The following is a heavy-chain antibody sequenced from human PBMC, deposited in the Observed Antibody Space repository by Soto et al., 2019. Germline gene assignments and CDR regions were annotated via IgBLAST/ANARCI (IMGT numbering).Heavy chain of an antibody. V-gene: IGHV1-3*01. CDR3: ARAMVRDFPYWYFDL. D-gene: IGHD3-10*01. CDR1: GYTFTSYA. CDR2: INAGNGNT. Sequence: ASVKVSFKASGYTFTSYAMHWVRQAPGQRPEWMGWINAGNGNTKYSQKFQGRVTITRDTSASTAYMELSSLRSEDTAVYFCARAMVRDFPYWYFDLWGRGALVTVSS. J-gene: IGHJ2*01.